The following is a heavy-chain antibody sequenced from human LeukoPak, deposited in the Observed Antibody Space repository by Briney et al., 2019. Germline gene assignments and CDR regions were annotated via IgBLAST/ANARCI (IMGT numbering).Heavy chain of an antibody. CDR1: GFMFSNHG. CDR3: ARLRISSSWSRTPKSKNYFDY. J-gene: IGHJ4*02. Sequence: GTLRLSCAASGFMFSNHGMNWIRQPPGKGLEWIGEINHSGSTNYNPSLKSRVTISVDTSKNQFSLKLSSVTAADTAVYYCARLRISSSWSRTPKSKNYFDYWGQGTLVTVSS. D-gene: IGHD6-13*01. V-gene: IGHV4-34*01. CDR2: INHSGST.